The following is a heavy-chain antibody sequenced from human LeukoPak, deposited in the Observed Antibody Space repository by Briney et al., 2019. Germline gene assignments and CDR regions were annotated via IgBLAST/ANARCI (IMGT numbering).Heavy chain of an antibody. CDR3: ANYMRNVHYYMDV. J-gene: IGHJ6*03. Sequence: SETLSLTCSVSGGSFDSKYWSWLRQPPGKGLEWIGYIYTSGSTNFNPSLRSRVAMSIDTSKNQFSLKVYSVTAADTAVYYCANYMRNVHYYMDVWGKGTTVIVSS. CDR1: GGSFDSKY. V-gene: IGHV4-4*09. CDR2: IYTSGST. D-gene: IGHD1-1*01.